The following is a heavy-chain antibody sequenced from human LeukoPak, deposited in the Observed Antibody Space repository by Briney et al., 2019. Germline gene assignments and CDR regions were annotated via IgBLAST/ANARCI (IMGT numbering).Heavy chain of an antibody. V-gene: IGHV4-59*08. CDR3: ARRGIVVVPAAHGPDPTYYYYGMDV. CDR2: IYYSGST. J-gene: IGHJ6*02. CDR1: GGSISSYY. D-gene: IGHD2-2*01. Sequence: SETLSLTCTVSGGSISSYYWNWIRQPPGKGLEWIGYIYYSGSTNYNPSLKSRLTISVDTSKNQFSLKLSSVTAADTAVYYCARRGIVVVPAAHGPDPTYYYYGMDVWGQGTAVTVSS.